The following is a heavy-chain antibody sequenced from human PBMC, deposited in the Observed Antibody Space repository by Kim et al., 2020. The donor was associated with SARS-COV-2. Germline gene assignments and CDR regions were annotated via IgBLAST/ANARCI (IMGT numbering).Heavy chain of an antibody. V-gene: IGHV4-59*08. CDR3: ARHSGPYFDY. CDR2: IYYSGST. Sequence: SETLSLTCTVSGGSISSYYWSWIRQPPGKGLEWVGYIYYSGSTNYNPSPKSRVTISVDTSKNQSSLKLSAVTAADAAGCDCARHSGPYFDYWGQGTPVTVSS. CDR1: GGSISSYY. J-gene: IGHJ4*02.